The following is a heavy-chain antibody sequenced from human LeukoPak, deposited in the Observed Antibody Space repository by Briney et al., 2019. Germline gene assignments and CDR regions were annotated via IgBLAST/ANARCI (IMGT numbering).Heavy chain of an antibody. CDR3: AIQPWGSGNNWYFDL. D-gene: IGHD7-27*01. Sequence: ASVKVSCKASGYTFTAYYIHWVRQAPGQGLEWMRWISPNSGGTDYAQKFKGRVTMTRDTSISTTYVELSSLTSDDTAVYYCAIQPWGSGNNWYFDLWGRGTLVTVSS. CDR1: GYTFTAYY. J-gene: IGHJ2*01. V-gene: IGHV1-2*02. CDR2: ISPNSGGT.